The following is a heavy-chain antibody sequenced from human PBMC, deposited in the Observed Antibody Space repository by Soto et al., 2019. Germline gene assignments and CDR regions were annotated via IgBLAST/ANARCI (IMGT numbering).Heavy chain of an antibody. CDR1: GYTFISYA. J-gene: IGHJ3*02. V-gene: IGHV1-18*01. CDR3: ASGIAAAEGYAFDI. D-gene: IGHD6-13*01. Sequence: GASVKVSCKASGYTFISYAISWVRQAPGQGLEWMGWISTYIGNTNYAQNFQGRVTMTTDTSTNTAYMELRSLTSDDTAVYYCASGIAAAEGYAFDIWGQGTMVTVS. CDR2: ISTYIGNT.